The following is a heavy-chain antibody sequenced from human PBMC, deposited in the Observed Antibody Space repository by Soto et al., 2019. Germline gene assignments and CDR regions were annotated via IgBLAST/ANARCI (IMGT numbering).Heavy chain of an antibody. D-gene: IGHD6-19*01. CDR3: VKSDEGSSGWYGYYYYGMDV. Sequence: GGSLRLSCSASGFTFSSYAIHWGRQAPGKGLEYVSAISSNGGSTYYADSVKGRFTISRDNSKNTLYLQMSSLRAEDTAVYYCVKSDEGSSGWYGYYYYGMDVWGQGTTVTVSS. CDR1: GFTFSSYA. CDR2: ISSNGGST. J-gene: IGHJ6*02. V-gene: IGHV3-64D*06.